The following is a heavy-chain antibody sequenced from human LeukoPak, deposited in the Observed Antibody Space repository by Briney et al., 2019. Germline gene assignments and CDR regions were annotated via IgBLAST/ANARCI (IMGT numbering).Heavy chain of an antibody. D-gene: IGHD4-17*01. V-gene: IGHV3-21*01. Sequence: GGSLRLSCAASGFTFSSYSMNWVRQAPGKGLEWVSSISSSSSYIYYADSVKGRFTISRDNAKNSLYLQMNSLRAEDTAVYYCARDDYGDYGPNAFDIWAKGQWSPSLQ. CDR3: ARDDYGDYGPNAFDI. CDR2: ISSSSSYI. CDR1: GFTFSSYS. J-gene: IGHJ3*02.